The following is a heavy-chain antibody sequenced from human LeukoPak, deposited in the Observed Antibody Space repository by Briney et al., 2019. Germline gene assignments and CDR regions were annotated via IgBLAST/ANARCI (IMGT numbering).Heavy chain of an antibody. D-gene: IGHD3-3*01. CDR2: INQDGTEK. CDR1: GFTFTSYW. Sequence: GGTLRLSCAASGFTFTSYWMSWVRQAPGKGLEWVASINQDGTEKHYVDSVKGRFTISRDNVKNSLFLQMNSLRPEDTAVYYCGRGSGDIDYWGQGTLVTVSS. CDR3: GRGSGDIDY. J-gene: IGHJ4*02. V-gene: IGHV3-7*04.